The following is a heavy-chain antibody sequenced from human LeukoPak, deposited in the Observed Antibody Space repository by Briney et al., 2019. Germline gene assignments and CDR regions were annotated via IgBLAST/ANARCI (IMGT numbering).Heavy chain of an antibody. CDR1: GGSIGSGDYY. Sequence: SETLSLTCTVSGGSIGSGDYYWVWIRQPPGKGLEWIGTIYYSGSTYYNTSLKSRVTISVDMSNNQFSLKLNSVTAADTVVYYCARHDYGDYGPFDCWGQGTLVTVSS. J-gene: IGHJ4*02. D-gene: IGHD4-17*01. CDR3: ARHDYGDYGPFDC. V-gene: IGHV4-39*01. CDR2: IYYSGST.